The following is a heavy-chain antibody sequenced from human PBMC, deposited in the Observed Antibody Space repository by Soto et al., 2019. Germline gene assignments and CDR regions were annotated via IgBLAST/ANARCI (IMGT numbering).Heavy chain of an antibody. J-gene: IGHJ6*02. D-gene: IGHD3-10*01. V-gene: IGHV1-46*01. CDR3: ARGGITMVRGVIITGPLGMDV. CDR1: GYTFTSYY. Sequence: ASVKVSCKASGYTFTSYYMHWLRQSPGQGLEWMGIINPSGGSTSYAQKFQGRVTMTRDTSTSTVYMELSSLRSEDTAVYYCARGGITMVRGVIITGPLGMDVWGQGTTVTVSS. CDR2: INPSGGST.